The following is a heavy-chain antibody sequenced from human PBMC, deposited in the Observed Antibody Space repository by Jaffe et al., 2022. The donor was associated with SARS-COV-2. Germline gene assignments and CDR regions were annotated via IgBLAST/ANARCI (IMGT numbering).Heavy chain of an antibody. V-gene: IGHV3-23*01. Sequence: EVQLLESGGGLVQPGGSLRVSCAASGFTFSRYGMNWVRQAPGKGLEWVSSISGSGGSTYYADSVKGRFTISRDNSKNTLYLQMNSLRAEDTAVYFCTRPIFGVVNAFDYWGQGTLVTVSS. CDR2: ISGSGGST. CDR3: TRPIFGVVNAFDY. J-gene: IGHJ4*02. CDR1: GFTFSRYG. D-gene: IGHD3-3*01.